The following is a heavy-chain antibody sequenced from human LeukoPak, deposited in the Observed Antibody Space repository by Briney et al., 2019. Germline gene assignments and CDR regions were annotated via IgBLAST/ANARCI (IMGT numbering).Heavy chain of an antibody. J-gene: IGHJ3*02. CDR3: SIFGELFVGIAFDI. V-gene: IGHV3-15*01. Sequence: GGSLRLSCAASGFTFSNAWMSWVRQAPGKGLEWVGRIKSKTDGGTTDYAAPVKGRFTISRDDSKNTLCLQMNSLKTEDTAVYYCSIFGELFVGIAFDIWGQGTMVTVSS. CDR2: IKSKTDGGTT. CDR1: GFTFSNAW. D-gene: IGHD3-10*02.